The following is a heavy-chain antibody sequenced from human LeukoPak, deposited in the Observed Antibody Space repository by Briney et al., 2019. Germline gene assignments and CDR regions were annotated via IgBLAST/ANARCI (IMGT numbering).Heavy chain of an antibody. CDR1: GGSFSGYY. J-gene: IGHJ4*02. CDR2: INHSGST. V-gene: IGHV4-34*01. CDR3: ARDGSSYYFDY. Sequence: SSETLSLTCAVYGGSFSGYYWSWIRQPPGKGLEWIGEINHSGSTNYNPSLKSRVTISVDTSKNQFSLKLSSVTAADTAVYYCARDGSSYYFDYWGQGTLVTVSS.